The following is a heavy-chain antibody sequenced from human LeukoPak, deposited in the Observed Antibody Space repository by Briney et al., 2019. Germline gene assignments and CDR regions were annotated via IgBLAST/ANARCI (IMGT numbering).Heavy chain of an antibody. J-gene: IGHJ2*01. V-gene: IGHV3-23*01. CDR1: GFTFSSYG. Sequence: TGGSLRLSCAASGFTFSSYGMSWARQAPGKGLQWVSGISGSGGSTYYADSVKGRFTISRDNSKNTLFVQMNSLRAEDTAVYYCAKDQSPRNYWYFDLWGRGTLVTVSS. D-gene: IGHD1-14*01. CDR2: ISGSGGST. CDR3: AKDQSPRNYWYFDL.